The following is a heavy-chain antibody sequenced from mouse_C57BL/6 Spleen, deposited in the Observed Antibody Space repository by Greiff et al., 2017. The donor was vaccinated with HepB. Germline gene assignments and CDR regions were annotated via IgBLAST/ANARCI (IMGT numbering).Heavy chain of an antibody. J-gene: IGHJ1*03. CDR1: GYSFTGYY. CDR2: INPSTGGT. D-gene: IGHD2-5*01. V-gene: IGHV1-42*01. CDR3: ARTLAYYSNWYFDV. Sequence: VQLQQSGPELVKPGASVKISCKASGYSFTGYYMNWVKQSPEKSLEWIGEINPSTGGTTYNQKFKAKATLTVDKSSSTAYMQLKSLTSEDSAVYYCARTLAYYSNWYFDVWGTGTTVTVSS.